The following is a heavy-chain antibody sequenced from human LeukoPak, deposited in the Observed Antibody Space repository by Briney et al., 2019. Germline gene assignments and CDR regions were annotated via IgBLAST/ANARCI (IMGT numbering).Heavy chain of an antibody. CDR2: ISSSGSTI. Sequence: GGSLRLSCAASGFTFSSYEMNWVRQAPGKGLEWVSYISSSGSTIYYADSVKGRFTISRDNAKNSLYLQMNSLRAEDTAVYYCAKQRYFDWLLDYWGQGTLVTVSS. D-gene: IGHD3-9*01. CDR3: AKQRYFDWLLDY. J-gene: IGHJ4*02. CDR1: GFTFSSYE. V-gene: IGHV3-48*03.